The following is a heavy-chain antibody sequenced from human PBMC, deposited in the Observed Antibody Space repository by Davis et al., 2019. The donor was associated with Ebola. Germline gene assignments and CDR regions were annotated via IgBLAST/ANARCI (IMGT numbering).Heavy chain of an antibody. J-gene: IGHJ4*02. CDR2: IRSKANSYAT. D-gene: IGHD1-26*01. Sequence: GESLKISCAASGFTFSGSAMHWVRQASGKGLEWVGRIRSKANSYATAYAASVKGRFTISRDDSKNTAYLQMNSLKTEDTAVYYCARDVGVWELLGAVDYWGQGTLVTVSS. CDR3: ARDVGVWELLGAVDY. V-gene: IGHV3-73*01. CDR1: GFTFSGSA.